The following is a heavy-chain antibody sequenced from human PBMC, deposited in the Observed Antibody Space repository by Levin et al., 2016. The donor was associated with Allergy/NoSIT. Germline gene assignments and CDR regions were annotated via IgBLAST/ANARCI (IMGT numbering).Heavy chain of an antibody. D-gene: IGHD3-22*01. Sequence: ASVKVSCKASGYTFTGYYMHWVRQAPGQGLEWMGWINPNSGGTNYAQKFQGRVTMTRDTSISTAYMELSRLRSDDTAVYYCAAPYYYDSSGYYSYYYGMDVWGQGTTVTVSS. CDR2: INPNSGGT. J-gene: IGHJ6*02. CDR1: GYTFTGYY. V-gene: IGHV1-2*02. CDR3: AAPYYYDSSGYYSYYYGMDV.